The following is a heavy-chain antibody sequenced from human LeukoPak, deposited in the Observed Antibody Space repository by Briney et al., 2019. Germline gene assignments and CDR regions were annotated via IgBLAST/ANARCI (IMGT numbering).Heavy chain of an antibody. D-gene: IGHD5-24*01. CDR3: AREMATIVNQFDY. CDR1: GYTFTSYG. CDR2: ISPYNGNT. Sequence: GASVKVSCKASGYTFTSYGISWVRQAPGQGLEWMGWISPYNGNTNYARKLQGRVTMTTDTSTTTAYMELRSLRSDDTAVYYCAREMATIVNQFDYWGQGTLVTVSS. J-gene: IGHJ4*02. V-gene: IGHV1-18*01.